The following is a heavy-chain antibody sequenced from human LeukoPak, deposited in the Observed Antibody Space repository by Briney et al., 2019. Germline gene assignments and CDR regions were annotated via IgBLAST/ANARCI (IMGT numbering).Heavy chain of an antibody. CDR3: ARTIAVVNWFDP. D-gene: IGHD3-22*01. CDR1: GFTFSSYS. Sequence: GGSLRLSCAASGFTFSSYSMNWVRQAPGKGLEWVSSISSSSSYIYYADSVKGRFTISRDNAKNSLYLQMNSLRAEDTAVYYCARTIAVVNWFDPWGQGPLVTVSS. J-gene: IGHJ5*02. CDR2: ISSSSSYI. V-gene: IGHV3-21*01.